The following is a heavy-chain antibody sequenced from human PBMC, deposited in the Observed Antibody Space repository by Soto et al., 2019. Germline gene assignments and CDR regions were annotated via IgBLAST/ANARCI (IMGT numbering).Heavy chain of an antibody. Sequence: ASVKVSCKASGYTFTSYAMHWVRQAPGQRLEWMGWINAGNGNTKYSQKLQGRVTMTTDTSTSTAYMELRSLRSDDTAVYYCGRDIGYSSRGGYWGQGTLVTVSS. J-gene: IGHJ4*02. CDR1: GYTFTSYA. V-gene: IGHV1-3*01. CDR3: GRDIGYSSRGGY. D-gene: IGHD6-13*01. CDR2: INAGNGNT.